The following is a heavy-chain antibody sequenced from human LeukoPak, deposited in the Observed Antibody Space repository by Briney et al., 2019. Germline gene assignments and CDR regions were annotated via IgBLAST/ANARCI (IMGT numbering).Heavy chain of an antibody. CDR3: AREYYDFWSGYNYYYYYYMDV. Sequence: GGSLRLSCAASGFTFSSYAMSWVRQAPGKGLEWVSSISSSSSYIYYADSVKGRFTISRDNAKNSLHLQMNSLRAEDTAVYYCAREYYDFWSGYNYYYYYYMDVWGKGTTVTVSS. V-gene: IGHV3-21*01. CDR1: GFTFSSYA. D-gene: IGHD3-3*01. J-gene: IGHJ6*03. CDR2: ISSSSSYI.